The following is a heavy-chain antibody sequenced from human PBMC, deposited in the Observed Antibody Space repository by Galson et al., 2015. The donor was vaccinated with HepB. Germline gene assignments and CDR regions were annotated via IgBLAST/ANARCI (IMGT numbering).Heavy chain of an antibody. V-gene: IGHV3-53*01. Sequence: SLRLSCAASGFTVSSNYMSWVRQAPGKGLEWVSVIYSGGSTYYADSVKGRFTISRDNSKNTLYLQMNSLRAEDTAVYYCARAPYYDSNVDYWGQGTLVTVSS. CDR2: IYSGGST. D-gene: IGHD3-22*01. J-gene: IGHJ4*02. CDR3: ARAPYYDSNVDY. CDR1: GFTVSSNY.